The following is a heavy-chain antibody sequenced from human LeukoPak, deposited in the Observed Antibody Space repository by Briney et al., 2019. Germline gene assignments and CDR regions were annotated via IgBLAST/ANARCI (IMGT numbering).Heavy chain of an antibody. Sequence: SETLSLTCTVSGGSISSSSYYWGWIRQPPGKGLEWIGSIYYSGSTYYNPSLKSRVTISVDTSKNQFSLKLSSVTAADTAVYYCARQRSTVIMQRWYFDLWGRGTLVTVSS. CDR3: ARQRSTVIMQRWYFDL. V-gene: IGHV4-39*01. CDR2: IYYSGST. J-gene: IGHJ2*01. D-gene: IGHD4-11*01. CDR1: GGSISSSSYY.